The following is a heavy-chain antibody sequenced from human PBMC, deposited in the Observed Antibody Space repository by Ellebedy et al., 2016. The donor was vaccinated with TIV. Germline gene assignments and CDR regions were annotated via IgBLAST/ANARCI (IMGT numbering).Heavy chain of an antibody. CDR2: INPDGSAE. D-gene: IGHD2/OR15-2a*01. CDR3: AGPAAIGTKTFNF. Sequence: GESLKISCAASGFIISGDWMSWVRQAPGKGLEWVAHINPDGSAEYYVDSVKGRFTISRDNAKRSLFLQMNSLRVDDTAVYFCAGPAAIGTKTFNFWGQGTLVTVSS. V-gene: IGHV3-7*03. CDR1: GFIISGDW. J-gene: IGHJ4*02.